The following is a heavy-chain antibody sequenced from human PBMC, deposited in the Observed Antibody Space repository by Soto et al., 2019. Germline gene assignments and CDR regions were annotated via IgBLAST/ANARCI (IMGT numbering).Heavy chain of an antibody. Sequence: ASVKVSCKASEYTFTKYYIHWVRQAPGQGLEWLGIINPSGGSTINAQKFQGRVTMNRDTSTSTVYMDLSSLRSEDTAVYYCAGGKSVVAPLDYWGQGTLVTVSS. J-gene: IGHJ4*02. V-gene: IGHV1-46*01. CDR3: AGGKSVVAPLDY. CDR1: EYTFTKYY. D-gene: IGHD2-2*01. CDR2: INPSGGST.